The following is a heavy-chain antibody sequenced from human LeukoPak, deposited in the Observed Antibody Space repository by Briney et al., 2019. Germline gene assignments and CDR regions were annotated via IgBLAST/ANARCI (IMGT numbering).Heavy chain of an antibody. Sequence: PGGSLRLSCAASGFTFSDYYMSWIRQAPGKGLEWVSYISSSGSTIYYADSVKGRFTISRDNAKNSLYLQMNSLRAEDTAVYYCARAQVSSRSRQSYYYYYLDVWGKGTTVTVSS. J-gene: IGHJ6*03. V-gene: IGHV3-11*01. CDR1: GFTFSDYY. D-gene: IGHD2-2*01. CDR2: ISSSGSTI. CDR3: ARAQVSSRSRQSYYYYYLDV.